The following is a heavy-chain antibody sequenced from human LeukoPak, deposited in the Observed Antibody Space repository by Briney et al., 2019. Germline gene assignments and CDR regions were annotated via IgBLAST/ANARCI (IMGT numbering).Heavy chain of an antibody. V-gene: IGHV5-51*01. CDR1: GYSFNNYW. CDR3: ARSPGSGTYYNVDY. Sequence: GESLKISCKGSGYSFNNYWIGWVRQMPGKGLELMGIIDPGDSDTRYSPSFQGQVTISADKSISTAYLQWSSLKASDTAMYYCARSPGSGTYYNVDYWGLGTLVTVSS. J-gene: IGHJ4*02. D-gene: IGHD3-10*01. CDR2: IDPGDSDT.